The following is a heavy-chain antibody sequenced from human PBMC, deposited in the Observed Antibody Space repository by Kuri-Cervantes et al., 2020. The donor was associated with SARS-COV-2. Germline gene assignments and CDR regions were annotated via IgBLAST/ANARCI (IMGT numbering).Heavy chain of an antibody. D-gene: IGHD4-17*01. J-gene: IGHJ4*02. Sequence: ASVKVSCKASGYSFTSSDIIWVRRATGQGLEWMGWMNSYSGKTGYAEKFQGRVTMTRNTSITTSYMELSSLTSEDTAIYYCARGRLIADYGDYGDFDFWGLGTLVTVSS. CDR3: ARGRLIADYGDYGDFDF. CDR1: GYSFTSSD. CDR2: MNSYSGKT. V-gene: IGHV1-8*01.